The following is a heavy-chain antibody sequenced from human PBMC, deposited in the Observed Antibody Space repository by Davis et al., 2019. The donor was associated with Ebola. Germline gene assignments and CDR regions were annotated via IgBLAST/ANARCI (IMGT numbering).Heavy chain of an antibody. CDR2: ISFYEDNT. J-gene: IGHJ6*04. V-gene: IGHV1-18*01. CDR3: ARDLAASSGAHFFYFGMDV. CDR1: GGTFSRNC. Sequence: ASLKVSCRGAGGTFSRNCISWVRQACGQGVEWMGWISFYEDNTNYAPMFQSIITLTKDRVTSTVYMELRSLTSDDTAVYYCARDLAASSGAHFFYFGMDVWGEGTSVAVSS. D-gene: IGHD6-25*01.